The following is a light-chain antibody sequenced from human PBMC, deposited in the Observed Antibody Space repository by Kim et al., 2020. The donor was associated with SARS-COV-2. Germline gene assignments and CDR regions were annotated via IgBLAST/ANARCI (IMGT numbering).Light chain of an antibody. V-gene: IGLV3-9*01. J-gene: IGLJ3*02. CDR3: QVWHSSTGV. Sequence: SYELTQPLSVSVALGQTARITCGGNNIGTKNVHWLQQKPGQAPVLVICGDSNRPSGIPERFSGSNSGNTATLTISRAQPGDEADYYCQVWHSSTGVFGGG. CDR2: GDS. CDR1: NIGTKN.